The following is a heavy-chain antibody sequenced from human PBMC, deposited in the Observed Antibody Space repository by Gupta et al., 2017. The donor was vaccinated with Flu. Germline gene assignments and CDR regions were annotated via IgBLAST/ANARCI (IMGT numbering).Heavy chain of an antibody. Sequence: QVQLVESGGGVGQPGRSLRLSCTASGFNFSNYGFHWVRQAPGKGLEWVAVFSYDGITTHYADSVKGRFIISRDNSKNSLYLQMNSLRPEDTGVYYCAKPRWPQRNHYYIDVWGNGTTVTVSS. CDR3: AKPRWPQRNHYYIDV. D-gene: IGHD2-15*01. CDR1: GFNFSNYG. V-gene: IGHV3-30*18. CDR2: FSYDGITT. J-gene: IGHJ6*03.